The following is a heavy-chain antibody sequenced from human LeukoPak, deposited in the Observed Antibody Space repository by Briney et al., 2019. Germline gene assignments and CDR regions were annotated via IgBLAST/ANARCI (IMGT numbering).Heavy chain of an antibody. V-gene: IGHV1-18*01. J-gene: IGHJ4*02. D-gene: IGHD2-15*01. Sequence: ASVKVSCKASGYTFTSYGISWVRQAPGQGLEWMGWISAYNGNTNYAQKLQGRVTITADKSTSTAYMELSSLRSEDTAVYYCARGRCSGGSCPFDYWGQGTLVTVSS. CDR2: ISAYNGNT. CDR3: ARGRCSGGSCPFDY. CDR1: GYTFTSYG.